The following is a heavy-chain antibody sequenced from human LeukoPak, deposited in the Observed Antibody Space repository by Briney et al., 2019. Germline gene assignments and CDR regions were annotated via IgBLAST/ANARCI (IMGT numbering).Heavy chain of an antibody. J-gene: IGHJ6*02. V-gene: IGHV1-69*13. CDR1: GGTFSSYA. Sequence: ASVKVSCKASGGTFSSYAISWVRQAPGQGLEWMGGIIPIFGTANYAQKFQGRVTITADESTSTAYMELSSLRSEDTAVYYCARAAQPTTLYYYYGMGVWGQGTTVTVSS. CDR2: IIPIFGTA. CDR3: ARAAQPTTLYYYYGMGV. D-gene: IGHD1-1*01.